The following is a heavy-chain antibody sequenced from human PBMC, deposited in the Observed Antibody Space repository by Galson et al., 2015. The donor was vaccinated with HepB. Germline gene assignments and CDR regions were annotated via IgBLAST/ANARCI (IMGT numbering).Heavy chain of an antibody. D-gene: IGHD1/OR15-1a*01. V-gene: IGHV3-11*01. CDR1: GFSFSDYY. CDR3: AKAHPFKQAVDY. J-gene: IGHJ4*02. Sequence: SLRLSCAASGFSFSDYYMSWIRQAPGRGLEWVSYISSSGSTIYYADSVKGRFTISRDNAKNSLYLQMNSLRAEDTAVYYCAKAHPFKQAVDYWGQGTLVTVSS. CDR2: ISSSGSTI.